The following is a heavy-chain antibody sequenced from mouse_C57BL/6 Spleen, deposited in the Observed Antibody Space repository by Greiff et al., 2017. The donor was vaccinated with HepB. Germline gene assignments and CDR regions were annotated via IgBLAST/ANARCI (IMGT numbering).Heavy chain of an antibody. CDR1: GFTFSSYG. V-gene: IGHV5-6*02. D-gene: IGHD1-1*01. Sequence: DVKLVESGGDLVKPGGSLKLSCAASGFTFSSYGMSWVRQTPDKRLEWVATISSGGSYTYYPDSVKGRFTISRDNAKNTLYLQMSSLKSEDTAMYDCVRQGTVVDGYFDYWGQGTTLTVSS. J-gene: IGHJ2*01. CDR3: VRQGTVVDGYFDY. CDR2: ISSGGSYT.